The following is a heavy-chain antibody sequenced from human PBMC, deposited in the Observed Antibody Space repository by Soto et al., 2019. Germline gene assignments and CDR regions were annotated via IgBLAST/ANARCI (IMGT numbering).Heavy chain of an antibody. Sequence: ASVKVSCKASGGTFSSYAISWVRQAPGQGLECMGWIIPIFGTANYAQKFQGRVTITADESTSTAYMELSSLRSEDTAVYYCARGSAGDIVVVVAATPAYYYGMDVWGQGTTVTVSS. V-gene: IGHV1-69*13. J-gene: IGHJ6*02. CDR1: GGTFSSYA. D-gene: IGHD2-15*01. CDR3: ARGSAGDIVVVVAATPAYYYGMDV. CDR2: IIPIFGTA.